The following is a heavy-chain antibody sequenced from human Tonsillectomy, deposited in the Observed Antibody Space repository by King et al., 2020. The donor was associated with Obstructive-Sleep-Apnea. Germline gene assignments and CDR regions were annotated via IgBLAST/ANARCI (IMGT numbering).Heavy chain of an antibody. CDR1: GYTFTSYG. D-gene: IGHD6-13*01. Sequence: VQLVESGAEVKKPGASVTVSCKASGYTFTSYGITWVRQAPGQGLEWMGWISAYNGNTNYAQKLQGRVSMTTDTSTNIASKELRSLRSDDTAVYYCASGSGSNWADYWGQGTLVTVSS. CDR3: ASGSGSNWADY. CDR2: ISAYNGNT. J-gene: IGHJ4*02. V-gene: IGHV1-18*01.